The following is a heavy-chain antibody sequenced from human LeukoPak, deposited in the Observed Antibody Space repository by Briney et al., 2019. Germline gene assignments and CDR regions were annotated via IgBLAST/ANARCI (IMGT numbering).Heavy chain of an antibody. J-gene: IGHJ6*03. D-gene: IGHD1-26*01. V-gene: IGHV3-23*01. CDR2: ISGSGGNT. CDR1: GFTFRRYG. Sequence: GGLRLSCAASGFTFRRYGMSWVRQAPGKGLEWVSAISGSGGNTFYADSVKGRFTISRDNSKNTLYLQMNSLRAEDTAVYYCARDREGYMDVWGKGTTVTVSS. CDR3: ARDREGYMDV.